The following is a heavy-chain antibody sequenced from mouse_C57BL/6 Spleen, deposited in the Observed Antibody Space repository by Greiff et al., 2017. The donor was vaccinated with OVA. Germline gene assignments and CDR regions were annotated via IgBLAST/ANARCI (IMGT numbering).Heavy chain of an antibody. CDR1: GYAFSSSW. J-gene: IGHJ1*03. D-gene: IGHD2-5*01. V-gene: IGHV1-82*01. CDR3: ARDSNYPYWYFDV. CDR2: IYPGDGDT. Sequence: VQLQQSGPELVKPGASVKISCKASGYAFSSSWMNWVKQRPGKGLEWIGRIYPGDGDTNYNGKFKGKATLTADKSSSTAYMQLSSLTSEDSAVYFCARDSNYPYWYFDVWGTGTTVTVSS.